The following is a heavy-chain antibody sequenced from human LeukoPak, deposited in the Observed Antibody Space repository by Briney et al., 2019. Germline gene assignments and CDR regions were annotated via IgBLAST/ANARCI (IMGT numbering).Heavy chain of an antibody. V-gene: IGHV3-30*02. CDR2: IWYDGSNK. Sequence: PRGSLRLSCAASAFTFSRYAMHWVRQAPGKGLQWVALIWYDGSNKYYGDSVKGRFTISRDNSKNTLNLQMSSLRGEDTATYYCARDYNGTPDYWGQGTLVTVSS. D-gene: IGHD1-26*01. CDR3: ARDYNGTPDY. CDR1: AFTFSRYA. J-gene: IGHJ4*02.